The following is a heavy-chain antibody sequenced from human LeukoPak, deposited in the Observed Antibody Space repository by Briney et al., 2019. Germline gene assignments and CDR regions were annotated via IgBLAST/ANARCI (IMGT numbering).Heavy chain of an antibody. J-gene: IGHJ3*02. CDR3: ARDGRLRTFDI. CDR2: ISSSGSTI. Sequence: GGSLRLSCAASGFTFDDYGMSWIRQAPGKGLEWVSYISSSGSTIYYADSVKGRFTISRDNAKNSLYLQVNSLRAEDTAVYYCARDGRLRTFDIWGQGTMVTVSS. V-gene: IGHV3-11*01. CDR1: GFTFDDYG.